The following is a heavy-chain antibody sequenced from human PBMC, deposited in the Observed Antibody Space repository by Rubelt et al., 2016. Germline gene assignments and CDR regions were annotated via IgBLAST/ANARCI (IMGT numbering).Heavy chain of an antibody. D-gene: IGHD4/OR15-4a*01. CDR2: ISERGGT. CDR3: VKTDDSGAKERFDF. V-gene: IGHV4-39*07. J-gene: IGHJ3*01. Sequence: QPQLQESGPGLVKPSETLSLTCTVSGGSISTSTYYWGWIRQPPGKGLEWVSVISERGGTTYYADSVKGRFTISRDNSNEMVFLQMNSLRAEDTATYYCVKTDDSGAKERFDFWGQGTMVTVSS. CDR1: GGSISTSTYY.